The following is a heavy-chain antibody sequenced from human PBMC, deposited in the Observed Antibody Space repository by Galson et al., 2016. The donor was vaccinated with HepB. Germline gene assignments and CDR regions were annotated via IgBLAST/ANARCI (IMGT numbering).Heavy chain of an antibody. CDR3: AGELLCRGGPCNKEEFSYYGRVV. D-gene: IGHD2-15*01. Sequence: SETLSLTCIVSGDSVSSASYYWSWLRQPPGKGLEWIGHFYYSGTTNYNLSLKSRVTISVDRSRNQFSLKLNSVTAAETAVYFCAGELLCRGGPCNKEEFSYYGRVVWGPRTTVTVSS. CDR2: FYYSGTT. J-gene: IGHJ6*02. V-gene: IGHV4-61*01. CDR1: GDSVSSASYY.